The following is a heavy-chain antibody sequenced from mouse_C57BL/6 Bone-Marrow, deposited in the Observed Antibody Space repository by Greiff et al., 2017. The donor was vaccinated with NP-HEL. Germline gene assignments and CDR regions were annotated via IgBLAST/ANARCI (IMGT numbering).Heavy chain of an antibody. J-gene: IGHJ2*01. V-gene: IGHV1-75*01. Sequence: QVQLQQSGPELVKPRASVKISCKASGYTFTDYYINWVKQRPGQGLEWIGWIFPGSGSTYYNEKFKGKATLTVDKSPSTAYMLLSSLTSEDSAVYFCAREDLLWLYYFDYWGQGTTLTVSS. D-gene: IGHD2-9*01. CDR3: AREDLLWLYYFDY. CDR1: GYTFTDYY. CDR2: IFPGSGST.